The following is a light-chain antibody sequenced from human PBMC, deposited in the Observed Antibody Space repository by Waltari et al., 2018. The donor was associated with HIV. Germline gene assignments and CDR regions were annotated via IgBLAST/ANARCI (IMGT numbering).Light chain of an antibody. V-gene: IGLV3-10*01. Sequence: SYELTPPPSVSVSPGQTARITCSRDPLPKQYPHWYQQMSGQAPVLVIYEDIKRPSGIPERFSGSSSGTMAILTISGAQVEDEADYYCYSTESNGNHRVFGGGTKLTVL. J-gene: IGLJ3*02. CDR2: EDI. CDR1: PLPKQY. CDR3: YSTESNGNHRV.